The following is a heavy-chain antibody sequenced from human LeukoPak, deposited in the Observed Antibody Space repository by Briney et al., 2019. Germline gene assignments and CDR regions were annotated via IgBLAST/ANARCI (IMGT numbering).Heavy chain of an antibody. CDR3: ARFRGAAHAFDI. Sequence: ASVTVSCKASGYTFTSYGISWGRQAPGQGLEWMGWISAYNGNTNYAQKLQGRVTITTDTSTSTAYMELRSLRSDDTAVYYCARFRGAAHAFDIWGQGTMVTVSS. CDR1: GYTFTSYG. D-gene: IGHD3-10*01. V-gene: IGHV1-18*01. CDR2: ISAYNGNT. J-gene: IGHJ3*02.